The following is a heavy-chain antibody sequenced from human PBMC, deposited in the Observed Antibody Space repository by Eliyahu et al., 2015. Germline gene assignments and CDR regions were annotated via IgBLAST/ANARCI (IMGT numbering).Heavy chain of an antibody. CDR3: ARQYSGGWHQLEY. D-gene: IGHD2-21*01. Sequence: QLQLQESGPGLGRPSETLSLSCTVSCGSITXNXYXWAWXRQPPGKGLXYIGXXYFTGRTYYNPSLMSRVTISVDRRRFSLRLNSVTAADTALYCCARQYSGGWHQLEYWGQGTQVTVSS. J-gene: IGHJ4*02. CDR2: XYFTGRT. V-gene: IGHV4-39*01. CDR1: CGSITXNXYX.